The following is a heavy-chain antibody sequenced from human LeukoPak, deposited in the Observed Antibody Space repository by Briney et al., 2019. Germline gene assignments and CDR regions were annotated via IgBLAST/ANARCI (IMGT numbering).Heavy chain of an antibody. J-gene: IGHJ6*02. D-gene: IGHD3-9*01. CDR2: IIPIFGTA. CDR1: GGTFSSYA. V-gene: IGHV1-69*13. Sequence: SVKVSCKASGGTFSSYAISWVRQAPGQGLEWMGGIIPIFGTANYAQKFQGRVTITADESTSTAYMELSSLRSEDTAVYYCARDGYDILTGKGGYYGMDVWGQGTTVTVSS. CDR3: ARDGYDILTGKGGYYGMDV.